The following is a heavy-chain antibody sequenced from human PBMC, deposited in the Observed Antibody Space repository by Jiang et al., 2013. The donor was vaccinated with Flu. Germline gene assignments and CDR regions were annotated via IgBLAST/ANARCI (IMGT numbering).Heavy chain of an antibody. Sequence: QLLESGGGLVQPGGSLRLSCAASGFTFSNYAMGCVRQAPGKGLEWVSTISGSGGSTHYADSVKGRFIISRDNSKNTLYVQVNSLTAEDTAVYYCAKAPEGPISAYHYRYFHYWGRGTPVTVSS. D-gene: IGHD3-22*01. V-gene: IGHV3-23*01. CDR2: ISGSGGST. CDR1: GFTFSNYA. J-gene: IGHJ1*01. CDR3: AKAPEGPISAYHYRYFHY.